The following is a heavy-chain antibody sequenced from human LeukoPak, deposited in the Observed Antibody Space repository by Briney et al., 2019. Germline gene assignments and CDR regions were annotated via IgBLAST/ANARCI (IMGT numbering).Heavy chain of an antibody. CDR3: ARRFSSGWYQNFDY. Sequence: SETLSLTCAVYGASFSGYYWSWIRQPPAKGLEWIGEINHSGSTNYNPSLKSRVTISVDTSKNQFSLKLSSVTAADTAVYYCARRFSSGWYQNFDYWGQGTLVTVSS. D-gene: IGHD6-19*01. J-gene: IGHJ4*02. CDR2: INHSGST. CDR1: GASFSGYY. V-gene: IGHV4-34*01.